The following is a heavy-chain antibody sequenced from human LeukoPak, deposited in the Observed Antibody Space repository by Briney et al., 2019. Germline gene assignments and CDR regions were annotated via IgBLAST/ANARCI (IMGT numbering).Heavy chain of an antibody. V-gene: IGHV4-59*01. CDR3: ARTVESGYCSGGSCGSDY. Sequence: SETLSLTCTVSGGSISSYYWSWIRQPPGKGLEWIGYIYYSGSTNYNPSLKSRVTISVDTSKNQFSLKLSSVTAADTAVYYCARTVESGYCSGGSCGSDYWGQGTLVTVSS. J-gene: IGHJ4*02. CDR1: GGSISSYY. D-gene: IGHD2-15*01. CDR2: IYYSGST.